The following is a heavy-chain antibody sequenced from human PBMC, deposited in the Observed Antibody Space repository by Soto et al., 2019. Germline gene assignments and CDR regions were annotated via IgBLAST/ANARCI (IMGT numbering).Heavy chain of an antibody. CDR1: GGSISSGGYY. CDR2: IYYSGST. Sequence: QVQLQESGPGLVKPSQTLSLTCTVSGGSISSGGYYWSWIRQHPGKGLEWIGYIYYSGSTYYNPSLKSRVTISVDTSKNQFSLKLSSVTAADTAVYYCARDYCSGGSCPMVGPFDIWGQGTMVTVSS. J-gene: IGHJ3*02. CDR3: ARDYCSGGSCPMVGPFDI. D-gene: IGHD2-15*01. V-gene: IGHV4-31*03.